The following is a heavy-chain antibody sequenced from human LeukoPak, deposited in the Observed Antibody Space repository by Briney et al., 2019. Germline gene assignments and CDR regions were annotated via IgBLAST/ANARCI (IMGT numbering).Heavy chain of an antibody. J-gene: IGHJ6*03. V-gene: IGHV1-24*01. CDR3: ATRKYDILTGSDYYYYYYMDV. Sequence: ASVKVSCKVSGYTLTELSMHWVRQAPGKGLEGMGGFDPEDGETIYAQKFQGRVTMTEDTSTYTAYMELSSLRSEDTAVYYCATRKYDILTGSDYYYYYYMDVWGKGTTVTVSS. CDR1: GYTLTELS. D-gene: IGHD3-9*01. CDR2: FDPEDGET.